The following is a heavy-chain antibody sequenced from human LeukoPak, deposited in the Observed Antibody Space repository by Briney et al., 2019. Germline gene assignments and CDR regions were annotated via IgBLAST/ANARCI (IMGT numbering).Heavy chain of an antibody. V-gene: IGHV4-39*01. J-gene: IGHJ4*02. CDR3: ATHKIGIAAAALDY. CDR1: GGSISSSSYY. D-gene: IGHD6-13*01. CDR2: IYYSGSI. Sequence: PSETLSLTCTVSGGSISSSSYYWGWIRQPPGKGLEWIGSIYYSGSIYYNPSLKSRVTISVDTSKNQFSLKLSSVTAADTAVYYCATHKIGIAAAALDYWGQGTLVTVSS.